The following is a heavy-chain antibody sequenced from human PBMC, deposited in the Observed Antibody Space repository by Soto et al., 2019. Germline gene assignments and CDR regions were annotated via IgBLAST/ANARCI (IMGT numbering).Heavy chain of an antibody. Sequence: SETLSLTCTVSGGSISSSSYYWGWIRQPPGKGLEWIGSIYYSGSTYYNPSLKSRVTISVDTSKNQFSLKLSSVTAADTAVYYCARDPGWLRWIDYWGQGTLVTVSS. CDR3: ARDPGWLRWIDY. CDR1: GGSISSSSYY. D-gene: IGHD5-12*01. V-gene: IGHV4-39*01. J-gene: IGHJ4*02. CDR2: IYYSGST.